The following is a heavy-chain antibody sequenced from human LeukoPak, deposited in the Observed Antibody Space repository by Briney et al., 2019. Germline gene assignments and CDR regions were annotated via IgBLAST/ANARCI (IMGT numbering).Heavy chain of an antibody. D-gene: IGHD3-22*01. CDR2: ISSSSSYI. Sequence: GGSLRLSCAASGFTFSSYSMNWVRQAPGKGLEWVSSISSSSSYIYYADSVKGRFTISRDNAKNSLYLQMNSLRAEDTAVYYCAKDPLDYYDSSGYWGEDYWGQGTLVTVSS. CDR3: AKDPLDYYDSSGYWGEDY. V-gene: IGHV3-21*01. J-gene: IGHJ4*02. CDR1: GFTFSSYS.